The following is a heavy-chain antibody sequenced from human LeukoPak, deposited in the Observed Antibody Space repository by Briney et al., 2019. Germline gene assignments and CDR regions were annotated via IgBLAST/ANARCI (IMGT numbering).Heavy chain of an antibody. CDR2: IYSGGST. V-gene: IGHV3-53*01. Sequence: PGGSLRLSCAASGFTVSSNYMSWVRQAPGKGLEWVSVIYSGGSTYYADSVKGRFTISRDNSKNTLYLQMNSLSAEDTAVYYCARALISSYYDSSGYDYFDYWGQGTLVTVSS. CDR3: ARALISSYYDSSGYDYFDY. CDR1: GFTVSSNY. J-gene: IGHJ4*02. D-gene: IGHD3-22*01.